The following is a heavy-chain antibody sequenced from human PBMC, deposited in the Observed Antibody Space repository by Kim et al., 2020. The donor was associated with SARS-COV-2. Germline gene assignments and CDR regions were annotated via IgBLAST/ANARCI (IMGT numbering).Heavy chain of an antibody. CDR3: AKGPQLYYYGLGSAFDY. J-gene: IGHJ4*02. D-gene: IGHD3-10*01. V-gene: IGHV3-23*01. CDR2: ISGSAAAT. Sequence: GGSLRLSCAASGLTFSSYAMIWVRQAPGKGLEWVSLISGSAAATEYADSVKGRFTISRDNSKNTLYLQMNSLRAEDTAFYFCAKGPQLYYYGLGSAFDYWGQGTLVTVSS. CDR1: GLTFSSYA.